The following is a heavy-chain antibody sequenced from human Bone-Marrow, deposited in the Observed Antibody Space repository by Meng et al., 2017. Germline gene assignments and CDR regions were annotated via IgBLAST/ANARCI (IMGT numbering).Heavy chain of an antibody. CDR1: GGSISSYY. CDR2: IYYSGST. CDR3: ARGFSGIMSYVWGSYRGSTVFDY. Sequence: SETLSLTCTVSGGSISSYYWSWIRQPAGKGREGIGSIYYSGSTYYNPSLKSRVTISVDTSKNQFSLKLSSVTAADTAVYYCARGFSGIMSYVWGSYRGSTVFDYWGQGTLVTVSS. D-gene: IGHD3-16*02. J-gene: IGHJ4*02. V-gene: IGHV4-4*07.